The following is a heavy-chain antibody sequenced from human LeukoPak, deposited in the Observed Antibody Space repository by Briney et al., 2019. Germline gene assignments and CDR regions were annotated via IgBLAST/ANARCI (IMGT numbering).Heavy chain of an antibody. Sequence: GASVKVSCKASGYTFTSFGIKWMRQAPGQGLEWMGWISAYNGNTNSAQKLQGRVTMTTDTSTSTAYMELKSLRSDDTAVYYCARDRYDFWSGYSPYYFDYWGQGTLVTVSS. V-gene: IGHV1-18*01. CDR3: ARDRYDFWSGYSPYYFDY. CDR1: GYTFTSFG. D-gene: IGHD3-3*01. J-gene: IGHJ4*02. CDR2: ISAYNGNT.